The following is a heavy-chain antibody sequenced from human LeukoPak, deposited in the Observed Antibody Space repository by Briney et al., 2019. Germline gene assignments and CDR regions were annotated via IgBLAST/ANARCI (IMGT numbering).Heavy chain of an antibody. CDR3: AAASSSRVNYYYGMDV. CDR1: GFTFSSYG. J-gene: IGHJ6*02. D-gene: IGHD6-6*01. Sequence: GGSLRLSCAASGFTFSSYGMHWVRQAPGKGLEWVAVIWYDGSNNYYADSVKGRFTISRDNSKNTLYLQMNSLRAEDTAVYYCAAASSSRVNYYYGMDVWGQGTTVTVSS. V-gene: IGHV3-33*01. CDR2: IWYDGSNN.